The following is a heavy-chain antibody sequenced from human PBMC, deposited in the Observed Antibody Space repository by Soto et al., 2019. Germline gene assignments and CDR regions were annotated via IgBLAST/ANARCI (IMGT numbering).Heavy chain of an antibody. D-gene: IGHD2-15*01. CDR2: ISWNGGTI. V-gene: IGHV3-9*01. J-gene: IGHJ4*02. CDR1: GFTLDDYA. Sequence: EVQLVESGGGLVQPGRSLRLSCAASGFTLDDYAMHWVRQAPGKGLEWVSSISWNGGTIGYADSVKGRFTISRDNAKNSLYLQMNSLRAEDTALYSCAKDERPVGASLDYWGQGTLVTVSS. CDR3: AKDERPVGASLDY.